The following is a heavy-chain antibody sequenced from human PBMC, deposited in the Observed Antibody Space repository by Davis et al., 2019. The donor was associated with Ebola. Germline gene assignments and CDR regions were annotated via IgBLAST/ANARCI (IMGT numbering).Heavy chain of an antibody. CDR2: ISYDGSNK. CDR3: ARGSSGWSFDY. CDR1: GFTFSSYG. Sequence: GESLKISCAASGFTFSSYGMHWVRQAPGKGLEWVAVISYDGSNKYYADSVKGRFTISRDNSKNTLYLQMNSLRAEDTAVYYCARGSSGWSFDYWGQGTLVTVSS. D-gene: IGHD6-19*01. J-gene: IGHJ4*02. V-gene: IGHV3-30*03.